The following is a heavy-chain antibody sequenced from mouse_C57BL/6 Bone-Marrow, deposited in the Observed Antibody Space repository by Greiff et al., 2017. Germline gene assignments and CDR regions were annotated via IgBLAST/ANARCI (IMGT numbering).Heavy chain of an antibody. CDR1: GYTFTDHT. CDR2: IDPENGDT. J-gene: IGHJ3*01. Sequence: VQLQQSDAELVKPGASVKISCKVSGYTFTDHTIHWMKQRPEQGLEWIGWIDPENGDTEYASKFQGKATITADTSSNTAYLQLSSLTAEDTAVYYCTTGNYLAWFAYWGQGTLVTVSA. V-gene: IGHV14-4*01. D-gene: IGHD5-5*01. CDR3: TTGNYLAWFAY.